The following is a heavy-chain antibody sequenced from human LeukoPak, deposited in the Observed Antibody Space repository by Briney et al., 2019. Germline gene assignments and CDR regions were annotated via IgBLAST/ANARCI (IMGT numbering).Heavy chain of an antibody. CDR2: TNGIHGTT. CDR1: GFTFGSYA. Sequence: PGGSLRLSCAASGFTFGSYAMAWVRQAPGKGLEWVSDTNGIHGTTYYAASVKGRFTIYTDNSKRMLYLQMNSLRAEDTAVYYCAKRYCSGGDCDSGSVDFDYWGQGTPVTVSS. CDR3: AKRYCSGGDCDSGSVDFDY. V-gene: IGHV3-23*01. D-gene: IGHD2-15*01. J-gene: IGHJ4*02.